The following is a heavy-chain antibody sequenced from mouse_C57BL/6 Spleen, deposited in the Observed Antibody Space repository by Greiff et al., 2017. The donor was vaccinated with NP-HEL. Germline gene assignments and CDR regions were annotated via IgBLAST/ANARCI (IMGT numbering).Heavy chain of an antibody. J-gene: IGHJ2*01. CDR3: ARWRGWLLDY. V-gene: IGHV1-26*01. CDR2: INPNNGGT. CDR1: GYTFTDYY. Sequence: EVQLQQSGPELVKPGASVKISCKASGYTFTDYYMNLVKQSHGKSLEWIGDINPNNGGTSYDQMFKGKATLTVDKSFIRSYIELRSLTAEDSAVYYCARWRGWLLDYWGQGTTLTVPS. D-gene: IGHD2-3*01.